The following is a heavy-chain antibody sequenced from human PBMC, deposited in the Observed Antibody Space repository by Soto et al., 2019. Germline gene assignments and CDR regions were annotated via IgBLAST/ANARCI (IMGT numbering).Heavy chain of an antibody. CDR2: IWYDGSNK. Sequence: PGGSLRLSCAASGFTFRSYGMHWVRQAPGKGLEWVAVIWYDGSNKYYADSVKGRFTISRDNSKNTLYLQMNSLRAEDTAVYYCARDSSSLWDYYYYGMDVWGQGTTVTVSS. D-gene: IGHD6-13*01. CDR3: ARDSSSLWDYYYYGMDV. CDR1: GFTFRSYG. J-gene: IGHJ6*02. V-gene: IGHV3-33*01.